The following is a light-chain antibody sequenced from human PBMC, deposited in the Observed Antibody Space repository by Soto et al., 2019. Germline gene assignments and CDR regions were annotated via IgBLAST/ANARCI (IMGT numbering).Light chain of an antibody. J-gene: IGLJ2*01. Sequence: QSVLTQPPSASGTPGQRVTISCSGSSSNIGSNTVNWYQQLPGTAPKLLIYGNDQRPSGVPDRFSGSKSGTSASLAISVLQSEDEADYYCAAWDDSLNGSVVFGGGTKLTVL. CDR2: GND. CDR3: AAWDDSLNGSVV. CDR1: SSNIGSNT. V-gene: IGLV1-44*01.